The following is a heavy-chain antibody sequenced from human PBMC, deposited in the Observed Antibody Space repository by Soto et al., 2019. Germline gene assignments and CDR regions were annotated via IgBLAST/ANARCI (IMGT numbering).Heavy chain of an antibody. CDR3: VRDDAFDL. CDR1: GFTFDAYP. V-gene: IGHV3-9*01. Sequence: EVQLVESGGGLVQPGRSLRLSCAASGFTFDAYPMHWVRQAPGKGLEWVAGLAWDGGSIEYVDSVEGRFTISRDNAKNSLYLQMSSLRDEDTALYYCVRDDAFDLWGHGTQVTVSS. CDR2: LAWDGGSI. J-gene: IGHJ3*01.